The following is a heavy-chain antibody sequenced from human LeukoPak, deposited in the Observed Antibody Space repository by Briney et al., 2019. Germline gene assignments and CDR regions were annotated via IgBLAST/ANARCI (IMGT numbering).Heavy chain of an antibody. J-gene: IGHJ4*02. D-gene: IGHD6-19*01. Sequence: GGSLRLSCAASGFTFSNYGMHWVRQAPGKGLEWVAFIRYDGSNKYYADSVKGRFTISRDNSKNTLYLQINRLRAEDTAVYYCARQEYSSGWFLDYWGQGTLVTVSS. CDR2: IRYDGSNK. CDR1: GFTFSNYG. CDR3: ARQEYSSGWFLDY. V-gene: IGHV3-30*02.